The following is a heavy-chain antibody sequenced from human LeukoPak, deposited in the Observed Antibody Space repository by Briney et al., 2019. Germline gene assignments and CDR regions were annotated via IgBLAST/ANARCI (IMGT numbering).Heavy chain of an antibody. Sequence: GESLKISCKGSGYSFTSYWIGWVRQMPGKGLEWMGIIYPGDSDTRYSPSFQGQVTISADKSISTAYLQWSSLKASDTAMYYCARSVGGASTYYYYGMDVWGQGTTVTVSS. CDR3: ARSVGGASTYYYYGMDV. CDR1: GYSFTSYW. J-gene: IGHJ6*02. D-gene: IGHD1-26*01. CDR2: IYPGDSDT. V-gene: IGHV5-51*01.